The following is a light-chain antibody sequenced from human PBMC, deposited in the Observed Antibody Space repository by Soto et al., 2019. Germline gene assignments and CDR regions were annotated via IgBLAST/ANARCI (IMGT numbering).Light chain of an antibody. V-gene: IGLV2-14*01. CDR3: SSYTSSSTLGV. CDR1: SSDVGGYNY. J-gene: IGLJ1*01. CDR2: DVS. Sequence: HSALAQPASVYGAPGQSITISCTGTSSDVGGYNYVSWYQQHPGKAPKLMIYDVSNRPSGVSNRFSGSKSGNTASLTISGLQAEDEADYYCSSYTSSSTLGVFGTGTKVTVL.